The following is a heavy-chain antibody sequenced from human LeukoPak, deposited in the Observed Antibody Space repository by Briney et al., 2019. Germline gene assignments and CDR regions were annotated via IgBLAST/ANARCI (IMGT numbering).Heavy chain of an antibody. D-gene: IGHD2-2*01. Sequence: ASVKVSCTASGYTFTSYDINWVRQARGQGLEWMGWMNPNSGNTGYAQKFQGRVTMTRNTSISTAYMELSSLRSEDTAVYYCARGCSSTSCYPWGGYWGQGTLVTVSS. J-gene: IGHJ4*02. CDR2: MNPNSGNT. V-gene: IGHV1-8*01. CDR3: ARGCSSTSCYPWGGY. CDR1: GYTFTSYD.